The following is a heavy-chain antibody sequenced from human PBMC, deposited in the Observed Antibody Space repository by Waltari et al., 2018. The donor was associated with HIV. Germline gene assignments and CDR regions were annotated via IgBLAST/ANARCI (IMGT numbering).Heavy chain of an antibody. D-gene: IGHD5-12*01. CDR2: CSGVGGNT. CDR3: ARARIWVATIGDFDY. Sequence: EVQLLESGGGLVPPGGSLRLSCVVSGSTFTNYGLSWVRQAPGKGLEGGSVCSGVGGNTYYAVSVKGRFTISRDNSKYTLYLQMVSRRSEEPAIYYCARARIWVATIGDFDYWGHGTLVSVSS. V-gene: IGHV3-23*01. CDR1: GSTFTNYG. J-gene: IGHJ4*01.